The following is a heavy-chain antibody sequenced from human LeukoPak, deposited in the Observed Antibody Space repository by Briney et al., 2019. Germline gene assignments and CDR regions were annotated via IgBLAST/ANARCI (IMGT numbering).Heavy chain of an antibody. D-gene: IGHD6-19*01. CDR3: AKSSSGWYLFHY. Sequence: PGRSLRLSCAASGFTFSSYAMHWVRQAPGKGLEWVAVISYDGSNKYYADSVKGRFTISRDNSKNTLYLQMNSLRAEDTAVYYCAKSSSGWYLFHYWGQGTLVTVSS. CDR2: ISYDGSNK. J-gene: IGHJ4*02. V-gene: IGHV3-30-3*02. CDR1: GFTFSSYA.